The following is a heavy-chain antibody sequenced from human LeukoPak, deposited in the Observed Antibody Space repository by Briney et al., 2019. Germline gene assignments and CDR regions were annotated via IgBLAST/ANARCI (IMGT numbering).Heavy chain of an antibody. V-gene: IGHV1-69*04. J-gene: IGHJ4*02. CDR3: ASDMYYGLHDY. CDR1: GGTFSSYA. Sequence: GASVKVSCKASGGTFSSYAISWVRQAPGQGLEWMGRIIPILGIANYAQKFQGRVTITADKSTSTAYMELSSLRSEDTAVYYCASDMYYGLHDYWGQGTLVTVSS. D-gene: IGHD2-8*01. CDR2: IIPILGIA.